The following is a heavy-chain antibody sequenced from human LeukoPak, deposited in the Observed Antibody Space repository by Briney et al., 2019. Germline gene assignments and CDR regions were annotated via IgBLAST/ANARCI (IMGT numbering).Heavy chain of an antibody. D-gene: IGHD3-3*01. V-gene: IGHV4-34*01. CDR1: GGSFSGYY. Sequence: SETLSLTCAVYGGSFSGYYWSWIRQPPGKGLEWIGEINHSGSTNYNPSLKSRVTISVDTSKNQFSLKLSSVTAADTAVYYCARRFLEWLFFDYWGQGTLVTVSS. CDR2: INHSGST. CDR3: ARRFLEWLFFDY. J-gene: IGHJ4*02.